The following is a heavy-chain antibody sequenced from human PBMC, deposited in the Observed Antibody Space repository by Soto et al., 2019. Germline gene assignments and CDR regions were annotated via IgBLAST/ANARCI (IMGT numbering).Heavy chain of an antibody. CDR3: AREGYHSGRDALAI. CDR2: ISPMVGMA. D-gene: IGHD6-19*01. CDR1: GGTFSTYG. Sequence: QVQLVQSGAEERKPGSSVKVSCKASGGTFSTYGISWVRQAPGQGLEWMGGISPMVGMANYAKKFQGRVTITADESTSTAHMEWRSLRSEDTAAYYCAREGYHSGRDALAIWGQGTMVTVSS. J-gene: IGHJ3*02. V-gene: IGHV1-69*01.